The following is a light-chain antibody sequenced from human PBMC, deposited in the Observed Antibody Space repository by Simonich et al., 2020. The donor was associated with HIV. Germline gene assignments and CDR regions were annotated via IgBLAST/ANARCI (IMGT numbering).Light chain of an antibody. V-gene: IGKV6-21*02. CDR3: HQSSNLWT. Sequence: IVLTQSPDFHSVTPKEKVTITCRASQSIGSSLHWSQQKPDQSPKLLIKYASQSMSGVPSRFSGSGSWTDFTLTINSLEPEDAATYYCHQSSNLWTFGRGTKVEIK. CDR2: YAS. J-gene: IGKJ1*01. CDR1: QSIGSS.